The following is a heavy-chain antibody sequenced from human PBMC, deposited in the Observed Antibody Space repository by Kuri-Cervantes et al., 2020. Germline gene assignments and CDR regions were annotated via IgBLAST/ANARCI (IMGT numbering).Heavy chain of an antibody. CDR2: IIPIFGTA. CDR1: GDTFSSYA. CDR3: ARDHGSGGSGDY. Sequence: SVKVSCKASGDTFSSYAISWVRQAPGQGLEWMGWIIPIFGTANYAQKFQGRVTITADESTSTAYMELSSLRSEDTAVYYCARDHGSGGSGDYWGQGTLVTVSS. V-gene: IGHV1-69*13. J-gene: IGHJ4*02. D-gene: IGHD2-15*01.